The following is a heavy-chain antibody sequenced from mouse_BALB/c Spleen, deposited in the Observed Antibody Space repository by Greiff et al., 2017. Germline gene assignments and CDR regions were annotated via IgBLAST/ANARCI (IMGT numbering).Heavy chain of an antibody. CDR3: KTGTAMDY. CDR2: ISYDGSN. J-gene: IGHJ4*01. D-gene: IGHD4-1*01. Sequence: ESGPGLVKPSQSLSLTCSVTGYSITSGYYWNWIRQFPGNKLEWMGYISYDGSNNYNPSLKNRISITRDTSKNQFFLKLNSVTTEDTATYYCKTGTAMDYWGQGTSVTVSS. CDR1: GYSITSGYY. V-gene: IGHV3-6*02.